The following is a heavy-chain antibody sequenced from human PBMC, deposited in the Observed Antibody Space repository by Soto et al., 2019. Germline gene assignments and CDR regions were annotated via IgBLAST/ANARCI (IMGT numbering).Heavy chain of an antibody. J-gene: IGHJ3*02. CDR1: GFMFDDYG. CDR2: ISWNGGIT. CDR3: ATDIGGFGDLLAASPM. Sequence: EVQLVESGGGIVRPGGSLRLSCAGSGFMFDDYGMNWVRQAPGKGLEWVSGISWNGGITGSADSVKGRFSISRDNANNLPHMEVKRLRFEDMASNLCATDIGGFGDLLAASPMWGQGTMVSVSS. D-gene: IGHD3-10*01. V-gene: IGHV3-20*04.